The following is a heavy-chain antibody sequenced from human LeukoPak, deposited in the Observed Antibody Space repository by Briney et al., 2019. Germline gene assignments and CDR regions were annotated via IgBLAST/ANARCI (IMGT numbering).Heavy chain of an antibody. Sequence: GGSLRLSCAPSGFTFSSYEMNWVRQAPGKGLEWVSYISSSGGTIYYAESVKGRFTISRDNSKNKMYLQMNSLRAEDTAVYYCARYLEEGYYYYYMDVWGKGTTVTVSS. J-gene: IGHJ6*03. D-gene: IGHD3-3*01. CDR1: GFTFSSYE. CDR2: ISSSGGTI. V-gene: IGHV3-48*03. CDR3: ARYLEEGYYYYYMDV.